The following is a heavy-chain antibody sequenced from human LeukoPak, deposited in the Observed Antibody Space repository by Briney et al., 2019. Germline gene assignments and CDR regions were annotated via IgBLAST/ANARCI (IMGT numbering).Heavy chain of an antibody. D-gene: IGHD5-12*01. CDR1: GRSFSGYY. V-gene: IGHV4-34*01. Sequence: KSSDTLSLTCAVYGRSFSGYYWSWIRQPPGKGLEWIGEINHSGSTNYNPSLKSRVTISVDTSKNQFSLKLSSVTAADTAVYYCARGRYSGYVGVYYYYGMDVWGQGTTVTVSS. CDR2: INHSGST. CDR3: ARGRYSGYVGVYYYYGMDV. J-gene: IGHJ6*02.